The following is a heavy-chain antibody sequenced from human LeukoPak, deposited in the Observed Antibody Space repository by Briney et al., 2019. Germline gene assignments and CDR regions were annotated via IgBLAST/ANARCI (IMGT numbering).Heavy chain of an antibody. CDR1: GFTFSSYA. D-gene: IGHD5-24*01. CDR3: ASQMGLVATIYRHFDY. CDR2: ISYDGSNK. Sequence: GRSLRLSCAASGFTFSSYAMHWVRQAPGKGLEWVAVISYDGSNKYYADSVNGRFTISRDNSKNTLYLQMNSLRAEDTAVYYCASQMGLVATIYRHFDYWGQGTLVTVSS. V-gene: IGHV3-30-3*01. J-gene: IGHJ4*02.